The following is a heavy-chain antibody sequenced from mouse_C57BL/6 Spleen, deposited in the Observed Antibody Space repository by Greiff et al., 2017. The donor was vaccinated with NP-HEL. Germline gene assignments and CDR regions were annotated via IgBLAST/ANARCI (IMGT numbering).Heavy chain of an antibody. CDR2: INPSTGGT. CDR1: GYSFTGYY. Sequence: EVQLQQSGPELVKPGASVKISCKASGYSFTGYYMNWVKQSPEKSLEWIGEINPSTGGTTYNQKFKAKATLTVDKSSSTAYMQLKSLTSEDSAVYYCARRTVLDYWGQSTTLTVSS. J-gene: IGHJ2*01. CDR3: ARRTVLDY. V-gene: IGHV1-42*01.